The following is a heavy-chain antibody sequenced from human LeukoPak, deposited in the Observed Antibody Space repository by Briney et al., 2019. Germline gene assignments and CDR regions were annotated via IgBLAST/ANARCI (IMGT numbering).Heavy chain of an antibody. CDR2: INQDGSEK. CDR1: GLTFSTHW. J-gene: IGHJ4*02. V-gene: IGHV3-7*03. Sequence: GGSLRLSCAVSGLTFSTHWMSWVRQAPGNGLEWVANINQDGSEKHCVDSVKGQFTISRDNAKNSLYLQMNSLRVEDTAVYYCARGGYTYDYWGLGTLVIVSS. D-gene: IGHD6-25*01. CDR3: ARGGYTYDY.